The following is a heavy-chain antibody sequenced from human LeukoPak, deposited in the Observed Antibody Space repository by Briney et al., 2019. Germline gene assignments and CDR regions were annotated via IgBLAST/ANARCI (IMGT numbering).Heavy chain of an antibody. J-gene: IGHJ2*01. V-gene: IGHV4-59*01. CDR2: IYYSGST. CDR3: ARRMRDSSGFPYWWYFDL. Sequence: SETLSLTCTVSGGSISSYYWSWIRQPPGKGLEWIGYIYYSGSTNYNPSLKSRVTISVDTSKNQFSLKLSSVTAADTAVYYCARRMRDSSGFPYWWYFDLWGRGTLVTVSS. D-gene: IGHD3-22*01. CDR1: GGSISSYY.